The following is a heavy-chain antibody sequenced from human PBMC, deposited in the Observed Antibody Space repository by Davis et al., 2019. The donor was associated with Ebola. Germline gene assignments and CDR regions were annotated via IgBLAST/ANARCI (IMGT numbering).Heavy chain of an antibody. CDR3: ARDYAAAAGPSDY. Sequence: GESLKISCAASGFTFSSYSMNWVRQAPGKGLEWVSYISSSSSTIYYADSVKGRFTISRDNAKNSLYLQMNSLRGEDTAVYYCARDYAAAAGPSDYWGQGTLVTVSA. CDR2: ISSSSSTI. V-gene: IGHV3-48*01. D-gene: IGHD6-13*01. J-gene: IGHJ4*02. CDR1: GFTFSSYS.